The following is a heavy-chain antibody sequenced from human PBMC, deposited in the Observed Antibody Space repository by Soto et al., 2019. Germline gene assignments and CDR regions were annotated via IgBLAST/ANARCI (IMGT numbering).Heavy chain of an antibody. J-gene: IGHJ4*02. CDR3: VHKGGGDRILDY. CDR2: IYWDDYK. D-gene: IGHD3-16*01. CDR1: GFSLSTSGVG. Sequence: QITLKESGPALVKPTQTLTLTCTFSGFSLSTSGVGVGWIRQPPGEALEWLALIYWDDYKHFSPSLESRLTITKDPSKNQGVLKMANMGPVDTATYYCVHKGGGDRILDYWGQGTLVTVSS. V-gene: IGHV2-5*02.